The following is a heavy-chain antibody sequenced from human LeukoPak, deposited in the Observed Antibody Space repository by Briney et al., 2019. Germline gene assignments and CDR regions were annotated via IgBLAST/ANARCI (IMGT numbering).Heavy chain of an antibody. J-gene: IGHJ4*02. CDR2: IYTSGST. V-gene: IGHV4-4*09. CDR3: ARGSPDYFDY. Sequence: NTSETLSLTCTVSGGSISTYYWSWIRQPPGKGLEWIGYIYTSGSTNYNPSLKGRVTISVDTSKNQFSLKLSSVTAADTAVYYCARGSPDYFDYWGQGTLVTVSS. CDR1: GGSISTYY. D-gene: IGHD1-26*01.